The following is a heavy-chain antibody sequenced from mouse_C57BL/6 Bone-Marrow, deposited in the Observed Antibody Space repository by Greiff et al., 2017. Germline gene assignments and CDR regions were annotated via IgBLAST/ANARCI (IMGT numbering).Heavy chain of an antibody. Sequence: EVQLQESGPGLVKPSQSLSLTCSVTGYTITSGYYWNWIRQFPGNKLEWMGYISYDGSNNYNPSLKNRISITRDTSKNQFFLKLNSVTTEDTATYYCASHHGSFDDWGQGTTRTVSS. CDR3: ASHHGSFDD. CDR2: ISYDGSN. J-gene: IGHJ2*01. D-gene: IGHD1-1*01. CDR1: GYTITSGYY. V-gene: IGHV3-6*01.